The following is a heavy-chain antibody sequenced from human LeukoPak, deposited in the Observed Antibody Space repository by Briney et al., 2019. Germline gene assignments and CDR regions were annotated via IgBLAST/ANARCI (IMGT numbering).Heavy chain of an antibody. CDR2: INHSGST. V-gene: IGHV4-34*01. Sequence: KPSETLSLTCAVYGGSFSGYYWSWIRQPPGKGLEWIGEINHSGSTNYNPSLKSRVTISVDTSKNQFSLKLSSVTAADTAAYYCARGLYIVPSHYYYYYYMDVWGKGTTVTVSS. CDR3: ARGLYIVPSHYYYYYYMDV. CDR1: GGSFSGYY. D-gene: IGHD1-26*01. J-gene: IGHJ6*03.